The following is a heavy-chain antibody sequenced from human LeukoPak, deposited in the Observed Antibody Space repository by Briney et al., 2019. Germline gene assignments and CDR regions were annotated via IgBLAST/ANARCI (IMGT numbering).Heavy chain of an antibody. CDR3: ARDRTASYYYDSSGNKDAFDI. CDR2: ISAYNGNT. CDR1: GYTFTSYG. J-gene: IGHJ3*02. D-gene: IGHD3-22*01. V-gene: IGHV1-18*01. Sequence: ASVKVSCKASGYTFTSYGISWVRQAPGQGLEWMGWISAYNGNTNYAQKLQGRVTMTTDTSTSTAYMELSSLRSEDTAVYYCARDRTASYYYDSSGNKDAFDIWGQGTMVTVSS.